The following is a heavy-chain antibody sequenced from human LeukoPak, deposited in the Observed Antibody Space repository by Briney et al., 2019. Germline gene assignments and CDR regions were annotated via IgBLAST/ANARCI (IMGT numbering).Heavy chain of an antibody. CDR2: ISGTGGST. J-gene: IGHJ4*02. Sequence: GGSLRLSCAASGFTFSSYAMSWVRQAPGKGLEWVSAISGTGGSTYYADSVKGRFTISRDNSKNTLYLQMNSLRAEDSAVYYCAKAGGAAARPPFDYWGQGTLVTVSS. V-gene: IGHV3-23*01. CDR1: GFTFSSYA. D-gene: IGHD6-13*01. CDR3: AKAGGAAARPPFDY.